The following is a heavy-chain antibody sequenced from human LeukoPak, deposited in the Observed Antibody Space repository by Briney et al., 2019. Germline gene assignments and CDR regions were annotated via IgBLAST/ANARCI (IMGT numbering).Heavy chain of an antibody. D-gene: IGHD5-18*01. V-gene: IGHV1-18*01. CDR3: ARWRYSYGPGWYFDY. CDR1: GYTFTSYG. Sequence: GASVKVSCKASGYTFTSYGISWVRQAPGQGLEWMGWISAYNGNTNYAQKLQGRVTMTTDTSTSTAYMELRSLRSDDTAVYYCARWRYSYGPGWYFDYWGQGTLVTVSS. J-gene: IGHJ4*02. CDR2: ISAYNGNT.